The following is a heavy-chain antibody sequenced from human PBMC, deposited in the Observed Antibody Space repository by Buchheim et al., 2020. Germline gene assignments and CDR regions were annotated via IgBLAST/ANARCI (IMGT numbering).Heavy chain of an antibody. J-gene: IGHJ6*02. CDR3: ARQYSNYVSYYYYGMDV. CDR1: GGSISSSSYY. CDR2: IYYSGST. V-gene: IGHV4-39*01. Sequence: QLQLQESGPGLVKPSETLSLTCTVSGGSISSSSYYWGWIRQPPGKGLEWIGSIYYSGSTYYNPSLNSRVTISVDTSTNQFSLKLSSVTAADTAVYYCARQYSNYVSYYYYGMDVWGQGTT. D-gene: IGHD4-11*01.